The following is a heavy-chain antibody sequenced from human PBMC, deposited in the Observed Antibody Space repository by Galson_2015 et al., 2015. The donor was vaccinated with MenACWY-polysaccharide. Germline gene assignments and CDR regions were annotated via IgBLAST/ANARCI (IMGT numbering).Heavy chain of an antibody. CDR2: ISWNSGNI. CDR1: GFTFDEYA. CDR3: AKAYIVVTTRSAFDI. D-gene: IGHD2-21*01. J-gene: IGHJ3*02. V-gene: IGHV3-9*01. Sequence: SLRLSCAASGFTFDEYAMHWVRQAPGKGLEWVSGISWNSGNIGYADSVKGRFTISRDNAKNSLYLQMNSLRAEDTALYYCAKAYIVVTTRSAFDIWGQGTMVTVSS.